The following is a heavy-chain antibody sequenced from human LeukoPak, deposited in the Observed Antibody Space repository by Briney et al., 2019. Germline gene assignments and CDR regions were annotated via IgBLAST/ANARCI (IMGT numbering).Heavy chain of an antibody. CDR1: GYTFTGYY. V-gene: IGHV1-2*02. CDR3: ARPSSSGWYVYFQH. J-gene: IGHJ1*01. CDR2: INPNSGGT. Sequence: GASVKVSCKASGYTFTGYYMHWVRQAPGQGLEWMGWINPNSGGTNYAQKFQGRVTMTRDTSISTAYMELSRLRSDDTAVYYCARPSSSGWYVYFQHWGQGTLVTVSS. D-gene: IGHD6-19*01.